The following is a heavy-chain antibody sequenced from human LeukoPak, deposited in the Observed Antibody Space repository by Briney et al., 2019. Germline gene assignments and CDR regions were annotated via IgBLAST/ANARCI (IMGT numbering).Heavy chain of an antibody. CDR1: GDSLTSGSRY. J-gene: IGHJ6*04. Sequence: SQTLSLTCTVSGDSLTSGSRYWSWIRQPAGKGLEWIGHFYSSTRTTYNPSLESRVTISGDTAKNQFSLKLDSVTAADTAVYFCARCMSELDYGDYGYYYHMDVWGKGTTVTVSS. D-gene: IGHD4-17*01. CDR2: FYSSTRT. V-gene: IGHV4-61*09. CDR3: ARCMSELDYGDYGYYYHMDV.